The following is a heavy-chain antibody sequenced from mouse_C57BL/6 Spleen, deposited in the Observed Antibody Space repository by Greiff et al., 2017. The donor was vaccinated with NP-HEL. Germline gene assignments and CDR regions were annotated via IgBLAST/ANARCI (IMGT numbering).Heavy chain of an antibody. CDR2: INPSNGGT. CDR3: ARGAGLWLRRETSFAY. V-gene: IGHV1-53*01. D-gene: IGHD2-2*01. Sequence: QVQLQQPGTELVKPGASVKLSCKASGYTFTSYWMHWVKQRPGQGLEWIGNINPSNGGTNYNEKFKSKATLTVDKSSSTAYMQLSSLTSEDSAVYYCARGAGLWLRRETSFAYWGQGTPVTVSA. CDR1: GYTFTSYW. J-gene: IGHJ3*01.